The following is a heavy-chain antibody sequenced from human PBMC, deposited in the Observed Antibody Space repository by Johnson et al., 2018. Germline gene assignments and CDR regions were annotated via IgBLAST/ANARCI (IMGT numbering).Heavy chain of an antibody. CDR1: GFTFSSYG. J-gene: IGHJ6*02. V-gene: IGHV3-30*18. Sequence: QVQLVQSGGGVVQPGRSLRLSCAASGFTFSSYGMHWVRQAPGKGLEWVAVISYDGSNKYYADSVKGRFTISRDNSKNTLYLQMNSLRAEDTAVYYCAKEAVTTGRYYYDYGMDVWGQGTTVTVSS. CDR3: AKEAVTTGRYYYDYGMDV. CDR2: ISYDGSNK. D-gene: IGHD4-17*01.